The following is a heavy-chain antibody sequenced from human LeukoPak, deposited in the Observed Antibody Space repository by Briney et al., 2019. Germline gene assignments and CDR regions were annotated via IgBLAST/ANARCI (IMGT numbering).Heavy chain of an antibody. J-gene: IGHJ4*02. D-gene: IGHD5-24*01. CDR2: MTDGGTT. Sequence: GRSLRLSCVASGFIFSSYAMHWVRQAPGKGLEWVGRMTDGGTTDYAAPVKGRFIISRDNSKGTFYLQMNGLKTDDTAMYYCTWMATVRTVDSWGPGTLVTVSS. CDR1: GFIFSSYA. V-gene: IGHV3-15*01. CDR3: TWMATVRTVDS.